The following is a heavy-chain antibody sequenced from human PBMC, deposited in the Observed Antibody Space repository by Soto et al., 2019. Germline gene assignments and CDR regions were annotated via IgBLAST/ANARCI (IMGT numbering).Heavy chain of an antibody. J-gene: IGHJ4*02. D-gene: IGHD6-19*01. V-gene: IGHV3-48*01. CDR2: ISSSSTI. CDR3: ARDSGAVAVDY. CDR1: GFTFSSYS. Sequence: GGSLRLSCAASGFTFSSYSMNWVRQAPGKGLEWVSYISSSSTIYYADSVKGRFTISRDNAKNSLYLQMNSLRAEDTAVYYCARDSGAVAVDYWGQGTLVTVSS.